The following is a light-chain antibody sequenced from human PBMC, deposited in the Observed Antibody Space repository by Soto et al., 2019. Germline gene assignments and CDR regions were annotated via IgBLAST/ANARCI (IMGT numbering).Light chain of an antibody. CDR1: QGIRNY. CDR3: QKYTSAPFT. V-gene: IGKV1-27*01. CDR2: ASF. J-gene: IGKJ3*01. Sequence: DIQMTQSPSSLSASVGDRVTITCRASQGIRNYLAWYQQKPGKVPKLLIYASFTLQSGVPSRFSDSGSATDFTLTLSILQPEDVATYYCQKYTSAPFTFSPGTKVDIK.